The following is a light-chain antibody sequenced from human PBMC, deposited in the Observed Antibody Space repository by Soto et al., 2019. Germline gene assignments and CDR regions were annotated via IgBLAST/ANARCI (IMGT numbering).Light chain of an antibody. CDR3: TSFARGSTLV. Sequence: QSALTQPAAVSGSPGQSITISCTGTSSDVSNYNLVSWYQQYPGKAPKLMIYATSKRPSGVSNRFSGSKSGDTASLTISGLQAEDEADYYCTSFARGSTLVFGGGTKVTVL. CDR2: ATS. J-gene: IGLJ3*02. CDR1: SSDVSNYNL. V-gene: IGLV2-23*01.